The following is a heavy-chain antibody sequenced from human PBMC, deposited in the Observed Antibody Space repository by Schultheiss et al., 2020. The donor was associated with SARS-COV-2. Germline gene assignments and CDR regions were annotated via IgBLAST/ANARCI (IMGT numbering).Heavy chain of an antibody. CDR3: ARGSDYDSSGYNRPWHFDY. Sequence: SVKVSCKASGYTFTSYGISWVRQAPGQGLEWMGGIIPIFGTANYAQKFQGRVTITADESTSTAYMELSSLRSEDTAVYYCARGSDYDSSGYNRPWHFDYWGQGTLVTVSS. V-gene: IGHV1-69*13. J-gene: IGHJ4*02. D-gene: IGHD3-22*01. CDR2: IIPIFGTA. CDR1: GYTFTSYG.